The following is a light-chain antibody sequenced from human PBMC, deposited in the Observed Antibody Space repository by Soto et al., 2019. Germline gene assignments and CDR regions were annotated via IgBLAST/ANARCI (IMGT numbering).Light chain of an antibody. Sequence: DIRMTQSPSSLSASVGDRVTITCRASQSIDTHLNWYQQHPGKAPNALIYEASNLQSGVPSRFSGSGSGTDFTLTISGLQPDDSATYYCHQTYSPPDTFGQGTXVEX. J-gene: IGKJ1*01. V-gene: IGKV1-39*01. CDR1: QSIDTH. CDR2: EAS. CDR3: HQTYSPPDT.